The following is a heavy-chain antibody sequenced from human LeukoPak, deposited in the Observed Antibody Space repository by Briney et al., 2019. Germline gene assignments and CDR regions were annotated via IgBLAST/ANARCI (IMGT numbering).Heavy chain of an antibody. CDR3: VRGGSGYGNFDS. CDR1: GFTLSSYW. V-gene: IGHV3-74*01. CDR2: INSDGSTI. J-gene: IGHJ4*02. Sequence: GGSLRLSCAASGFTLSSYWMHWVRQAPGKVLVWVSRINSDGSTINYADSVKGRFTISRDKARNTLYLQMNGLRAEDTAVYYCVRGGSGYGNFDSWGQGTLVTVSS. D-gene: IGHD5-12*01.